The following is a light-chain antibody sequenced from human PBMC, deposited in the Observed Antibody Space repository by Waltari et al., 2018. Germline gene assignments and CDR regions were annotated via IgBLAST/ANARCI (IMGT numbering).Light chain of an antibody. V-gene: IGLV3-21*04. CDR3: QVWDDVTDSGV. CDR1: NIGSKS. CDR2: YDS. J-gene: IGLJ3*02. Sequence: YVLTQPPSVSVDPGKTARLTCGGDNIGSKSVNWYQQKPGQAPVLVMFYDSDRPSEIPGRFSGSNSGKTATLTSSWVEAGDEADYHCQVWDDVTDSGVFGGGTKLTVL.